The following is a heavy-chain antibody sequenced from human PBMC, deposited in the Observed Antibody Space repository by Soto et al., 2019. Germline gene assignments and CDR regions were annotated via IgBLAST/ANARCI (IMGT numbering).Heavy chain of an antibody. D-gene: IGHD2-2*01. CDR2: IYDSGST. CDR3: ARGLMRSTIHFDF. CDR1: GDSISSGVYS. Sequence: SETLSLTCSVSGDSISSGVYSWNWIRQHPGKGLEWIGYIYDSGSTHSNPSLRSRLTISVDTSKNQFSLKVNSVTAADTAVYYCARGLMRSTIHFDFWGQGTLVTVSS. J-gene: IGHJ4*02. V-gene: IGHV4-31*03.